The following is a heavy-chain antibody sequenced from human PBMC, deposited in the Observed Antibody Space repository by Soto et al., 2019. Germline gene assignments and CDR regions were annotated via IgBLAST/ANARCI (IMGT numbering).Heavy chain of an antibody. CDR1: GITFGSRA. CDR2: ITDTGGDA. V-gene: IGHV3-23*01. D-gene: IGHD2-2*01. Sequence: EVQLLESGGDLIQPGGSLRLSCVASGITFGSRAMSWVRQAPGEGLEWVSTITDTGGDAKYADSVRGRFTISRDNSKNSLYLQMNSLRAEDTAVYYCARQEGYQLLLGNYGMDVWGQGTTVTVSS. J-gene: IGHJ6*02. CDR3: ARQEGYQLLLGNYGMDV.